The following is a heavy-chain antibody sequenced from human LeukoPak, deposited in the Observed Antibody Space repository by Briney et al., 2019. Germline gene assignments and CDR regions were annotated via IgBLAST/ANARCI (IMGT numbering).Heavy chain of an antibody. V-gene: IGHV4-39*07. CDR3: ARGQIVGMDV. CDR2: INHSGST. CDR1: GGSISSDSYY. Sequence: SETLSLTCIVSGGSISSDSYYWAWIRQPPGKGLEWIGEINHSGSTNYNPSLKSRVTISVDTSKNQFSLKLSSVTAADTAVYYCARGQIVGMDVWGQGTTVTVSS. D-gene: IGHD3-22*01. J-gene: IGHJ6*02.